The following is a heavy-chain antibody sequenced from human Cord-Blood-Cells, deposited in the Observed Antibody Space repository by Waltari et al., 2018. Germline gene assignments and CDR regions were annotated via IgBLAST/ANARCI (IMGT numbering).Heavy chain of an antibody. V-gene: IGHV4-34*01. J-gene: IGHJ4*02. D-gene: IGHD1-26*01. CDR2: INHSGST. CDR1: GGSFSGYY. CDR3: ARGRTGSQLDY. Sequence: QVQLQQWGAGLLKPSETLSLTCAVYGGSFSGYYWSWIRQPPGKGLEWIGEINHSGSTNYNPSLKSRVTISVDTSKNQFFLKLSSVTAADTAVYYCARGRTGSQLDYWGQGTLVTVSS.